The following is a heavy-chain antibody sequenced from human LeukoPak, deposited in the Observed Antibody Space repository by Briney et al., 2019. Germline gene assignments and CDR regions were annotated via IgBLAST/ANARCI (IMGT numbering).Heavy chain of an antibody. CDR2: IYHTGST. J-gene: IGHJ5*01. CDR1: GAAISSYY. V-gene: IGHV4-59*01. CDR3: ARGGRWDKFDS. D-gene: IGHD2-15*01. Sequence: PSETLSLTCTVSGAAISSYYWSWIRQPPGKGLEWIGYIYHTGSTDYSPSLKGRLTISQDTSKNQISLSLTTVTTADTAMYYCARGGRWDKFDSWGQGILVSVSS.